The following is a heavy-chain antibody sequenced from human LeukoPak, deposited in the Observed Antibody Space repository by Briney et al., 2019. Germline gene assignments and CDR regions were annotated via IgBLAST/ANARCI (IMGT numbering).Heavy chain of an antibody. Sequence: PSQTLSLTCTASGGSISSGSYYWSWIRQPAGKGLEWIGRIYTSGSTNYNPSLKSRVTMSVDTSKNQFSLKLSSVTAADTAVYYCAKARRYSGSYYGIEEGYYFDYWGQGTLVTVSS. J-gene: IGHJ4*02. CDR2: IYTSGST. CDR1: GGSISSGSYY. D-gene: IGHD1-26*01. V-gene: IGHV4-61*02. CDR3: AKARRYSGSYYGIEEGYYFDY.